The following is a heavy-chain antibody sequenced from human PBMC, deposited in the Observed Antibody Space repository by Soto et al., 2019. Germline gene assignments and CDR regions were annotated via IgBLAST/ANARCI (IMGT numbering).Heavy chain of an antibody. V-gene: IGHV3-30-3*01. J-gene: IGHJ1*01. CDR2: ISYDGSNK. CDR1: GFTFSSYA. CDR3: ARDGQH. Sequence: QVQLVESGGGVVQPGRSLRLSCAASGFTFSSYAMHWVRQAPGKGLEWVAVISYDGSNKYYADSVKGRFTISRDNSKNTLYLQMISLRAEETAVYYCARDGQHWGQGTLVTVSS.